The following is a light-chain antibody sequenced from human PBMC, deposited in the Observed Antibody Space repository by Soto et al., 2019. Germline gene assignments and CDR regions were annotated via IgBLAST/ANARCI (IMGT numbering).Light chain of an antibody. CDR1: SSNIGSNY. CDR2: RNN. V-gene: IGLV1-47*01. CDR3: AAWGDSLSGHV. J-gene: IGLJ2*01. Sequence: QSVLTQPPSASGTPGQRVTISCSGSSSNIGSNYVYWYQQLPGTAPKLLIYRNNQRPSGVPDRFSGSKSGTSASLAISGLRSEDEADYYCAAWGDSLSGHVFGGGTKLTGL.